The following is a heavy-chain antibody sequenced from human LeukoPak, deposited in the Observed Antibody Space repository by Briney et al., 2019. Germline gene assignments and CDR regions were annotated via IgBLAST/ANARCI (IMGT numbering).Heavy chain of an antibody. Sequence: GGSLRLSCAASGFTFSNYGMTWVRQGPGKGLEWVSTISGSGGSTYYADSVKGRFTISRDNSKDMLYLQMSSLRAEDTAVYYCAKSMYYDNSLGDYWGQGTLVTVSS. D-gene: IGHD3-22*01. CDR3: AKSMYYDNSLGDY. J-gene: IGHJ4*02. CDR1: GFTFSNYG. CDR2: ISGSGGST. V-gene: IGHV3-23*01.